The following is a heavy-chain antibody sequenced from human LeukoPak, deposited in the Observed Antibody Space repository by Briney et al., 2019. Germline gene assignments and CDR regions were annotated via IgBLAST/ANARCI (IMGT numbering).Heavy chain of an antibody. V-gene: IGHV1-18*01. J-gene: IGHJ4*02. CDR2: ISAYNGNT. CDR1: GYTFTSYG. D-gene: IGHD4-23*01. Sequence: ASVKVSCKASGYTFTSYGISWVRQAPGLGLEWMGWISAYNGNTNYAQKLQGRVTMTTDTSTSTAYMELRSLRSDDTAVYYCARRSLGYGGTKPLDYWGQGTLVTVSS. CDR3: ARRSLGYGGTKPLDY.